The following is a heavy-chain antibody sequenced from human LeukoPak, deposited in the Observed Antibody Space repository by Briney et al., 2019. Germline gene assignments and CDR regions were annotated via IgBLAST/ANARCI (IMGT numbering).Heavy chain of an antibody. CDR2: ISGSGRST. D-gene: IGHD3-22*01. Sequence: GGSLRLSCAASGFTFSSYAMSWVRQAPGKGLEWVSTISGSGRSTYYADSVKGRLTISRDNSKNTLYLQMNSLRAEDTAVYYCAKGQSLNTIIVVITTVDYWGQGTLVAVSS. V-gene: IGHV3-23*01. CDR3: AKGQSLNTIIVVITTVDY. CDR1: GFTFSSYA. J-gene: IGHJ4*02.